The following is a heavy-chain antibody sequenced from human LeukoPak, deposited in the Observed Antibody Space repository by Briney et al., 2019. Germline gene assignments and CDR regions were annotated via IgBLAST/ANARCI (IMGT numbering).Heavy chain of an antibody. Sequence: ASVKVSCKASGYTFTTYYMHWLRQAPGQGPEWMGIINPRGGSTDYAQKFQGRVTMTSDTSTSTVYMELHSLRSDDTAVYFCARVGMTAATADFWGQGTLVAVSS. CDR2: INPRGGST. V-gene: IGHV1-46*01. J-gene: IGHJ4*02. CDR1: GYTFTTYY. CDR3: ARVGMTAATADF. D-gene: IGHD6-25*01.